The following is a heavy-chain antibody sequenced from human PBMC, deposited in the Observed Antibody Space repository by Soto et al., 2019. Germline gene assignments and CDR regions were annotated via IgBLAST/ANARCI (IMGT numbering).Heavy chain of an antibody. CDR3: AQRTPEYGMDV. CDR1: GGSFSSYA. V-gene: IGHV1-69*06. Sequence: GASVKVSCKASGGSFSSYAINWVRQAPGQGLEWMGGIIPAFDATNSVQKFEGRVTMTADKSAGTAYMELTSLTSEDTALYYCAQRTPEYGMDVWGRGTMVTVSS. CDR2: IIPAFDAT. J-gene: IGHJ6*02.